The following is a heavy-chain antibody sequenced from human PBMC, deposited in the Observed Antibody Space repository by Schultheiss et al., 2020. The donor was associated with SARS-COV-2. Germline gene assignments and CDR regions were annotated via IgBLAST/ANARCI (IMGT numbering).Heavy chain of an antibody. CDR1: GFTFSSYS. D-gene: IGHD4-23*01. V-gene: IGHV3-21*04. CDR3: ARVGGDDYGGTKGRYFDY. Sequence: GGSLRLSCAASGFTFSSYSMNWVRQAPGKGLEWVSSISSSSCYTNYADSVKGRFTISRDNAKNSLYLQMNSLRAEDTAVYYCARVGGDDYGGTKGRYFDYWGQGTLVTVSS. J-gene: IGHJ4*02. CDR2: ISSSSCYT.